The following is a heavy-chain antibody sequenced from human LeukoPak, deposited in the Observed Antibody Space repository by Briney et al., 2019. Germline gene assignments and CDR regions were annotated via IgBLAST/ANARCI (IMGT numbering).Heavy chain of an antibody. CDR3: ATDFYDSS. V-gene: IGHV3-15*07. CDR2: IRSNSDGGTI. J-gene: IGHJ4*02. CDR1: GFTFSNAW. D-gene: IGHD3-22*01. Sequence: GGSLRLSCATSGFTFSNAWMNWVRQAPGKGLEWVGRIRSNSDGGTIDYAAPVKGRFTLSRDDSKTTLYLQMNSLQTEDTAVYYCATDFYDSSWGQGTLVTVSS.